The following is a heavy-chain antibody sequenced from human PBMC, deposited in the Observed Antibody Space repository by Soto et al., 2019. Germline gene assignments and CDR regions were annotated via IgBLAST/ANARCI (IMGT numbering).Heavy chain of an antibody. J-gene: IGHJ4*02. D-gene: IGHD4-17*01. Sequence: GGSLRLSCVVSGITFSNAWMSWVRQAPGKGLEWVGRIKSKTDGGKIDYAAPVKGRFTISRDDSKNTLYLPMNSLKPADTAVYYCTTDTRYAYADYDGYWGQGTLVTVSS. V-gene: IGHV3-15*01. CDR1: GITFSNAW. CDR3: TTDTRYAYADYDGY. CDR2: IKSKTDGGKI.